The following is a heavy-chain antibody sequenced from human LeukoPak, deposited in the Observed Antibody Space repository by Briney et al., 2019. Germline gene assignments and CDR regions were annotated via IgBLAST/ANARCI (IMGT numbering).Heavy chain of an antibody. CDR2: IYYSGST. J-gene: IGHJ4*02. CDR3: AREDGSGWPIFDY. Sequence: PSETLSLTCSVSGDSFNIYYWSWIRQPPGKGLEWIGYIYYSGSTNYNPSLKSRVTMSVDTSKNQFSLKLSSVTAADTAVYYCAREDGSGWPIFDYWGQGTLVTVSS. V-gene: IGHV4-59*12. D-gene: IGHD6-19*01. CDR1: GDSFNIYY.